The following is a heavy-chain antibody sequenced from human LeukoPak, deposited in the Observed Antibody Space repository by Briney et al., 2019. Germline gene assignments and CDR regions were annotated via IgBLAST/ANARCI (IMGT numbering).Heavy chain of an antibody. CDR3: ARAEGSSFQH. J-gene: IGHJ1*01. V-gene: IGHV4-59*01. CDR1: GGSISSYY. CDR2: IYYSGST. Sequence: SETLSLTCTVSGGSISSYYWSWIRQPPGKGLEWIGYIYYSGSTNYNPSLKSRVTISVDTSKNQFSLKLSSVTAADTAVYYCARAEGSSFQHWGQGTLVTVSS. D-gene: IGHD5/OR15-5a*01.